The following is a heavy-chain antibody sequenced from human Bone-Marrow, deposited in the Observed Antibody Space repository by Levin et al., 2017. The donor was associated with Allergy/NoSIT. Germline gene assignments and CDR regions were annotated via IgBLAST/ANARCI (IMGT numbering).Heavy chain of an antibody. Sequence: PGGSLRLSCAASGFTFSNFGMSWVRQAPGKGLEWVSAISDNGGDTYYADSVKGRFTISRDNSRNTLYLQMNSLRAEDTAVYYCAKRVQYSSGSHFDYWGQGTLVTVSS. CDR1: GFTFSNFG. CDR3: AKRVQYSSGSHFDY. J-gene: IGHJ4*02. CDR2: ISDNGGDT. V-gene: IGHV3-23*01. D-gene: IGHD5-18*01.